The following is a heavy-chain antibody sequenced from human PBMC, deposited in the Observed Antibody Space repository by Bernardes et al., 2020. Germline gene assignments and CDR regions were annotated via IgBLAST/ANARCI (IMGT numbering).Heavy chain of an antibody. V-gene: IGHV4-39*02. CDR2: IYYSGST. Sequence: TLSLTCTVSGGSISSSSYYWGWIRQPPGKGLEWIGSIYYSGSTYYNPSLKSRVTISVDTSKNQFSLKLSSVTAADTAVYYCARETYYYDSSGYSHDVYFDYWGQGTLVTVSS. CDR1: GGSISSSSYY. CDR3: ARETYYYDSSGYSHDVYFDY. J-gene: IGHJ4*02. D-gene: IGHD3-22*01.